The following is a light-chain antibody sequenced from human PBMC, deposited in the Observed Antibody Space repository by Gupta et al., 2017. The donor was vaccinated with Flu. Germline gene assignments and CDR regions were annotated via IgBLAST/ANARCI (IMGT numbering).Light chain of an antibody. CDR1: QNIESW. J-gene: IGKJ1*01. Sequence: PSNLSTSVGARVTITCRASQNIESWLAWYQQRPGKAPRLLIYKGSDLQSGVPSRFSGSGSETEFTLAISSLQPEDLATYYCQQYKAYQWTFGQGTKV. CDR2: KGS. CDR3: QQYKAYQWT. V-gene: IGKV1-5*03.